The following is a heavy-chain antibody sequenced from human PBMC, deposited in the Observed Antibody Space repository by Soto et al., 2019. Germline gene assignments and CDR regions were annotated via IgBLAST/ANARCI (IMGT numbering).Heavy chain of an antibody. CDR2: IYPGDSDT. CDR1: GYSFTSYW. J-gene: IGHJ6*02. D-gene: IGHD6-19*01. CDR3: ARHDRYSSGWYVGGMDV. Sequence: HGESLKISCKGSGYSFTSYWIGWVRQMPGKGLEWMGIIYPGDSDTRYSPSFQGQVTISADKSISTAYLQWSSLKASDTAMYYCARHDRYSSGWYVGGMDVWGQGTTVTVSS. V-gene: IGHV5-51*01.